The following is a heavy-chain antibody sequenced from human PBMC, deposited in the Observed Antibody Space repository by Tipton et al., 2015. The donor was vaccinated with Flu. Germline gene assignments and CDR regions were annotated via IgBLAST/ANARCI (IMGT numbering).Heavy chain of an antibody. Sequence: GSLRLSCAASGFIFSDYWTAWVRQAPGKGLEWVANINYDGSTIYYVDSVKGRFTISRDNAKNSLYLQMNNLRAEDTAVYYCTRRLVEDWGQGTQVTVSS. CDR3: TRRLVED. CDR2: INYDGSTI. CDR1: GFIFSDYW. J-gene: IGHJ4*02. V-gene: IGHV3-7*01.